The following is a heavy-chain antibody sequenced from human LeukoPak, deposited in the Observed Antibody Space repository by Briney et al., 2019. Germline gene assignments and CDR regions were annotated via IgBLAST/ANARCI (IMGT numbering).Heavy chain of an antibody. CDR1: GFTFSSYE. J-gene: IGHJ4*02. Sequence: GGSLRLSCAASGFTFSSYEMNWVRQAPGKGLEWVSYISSSGSTIYYADSVKGRFTISRDNAKNPLYLQMNSLRAEDTAVYYCARVPVVIAVAGTLDYWGQGTLVTVSS. V-gene: IGHV3-48*03. D-gene: IGHD6-19*01. CDR3: ARVPVVIAVAGTLDY. CDR2: ISSSGSTI.